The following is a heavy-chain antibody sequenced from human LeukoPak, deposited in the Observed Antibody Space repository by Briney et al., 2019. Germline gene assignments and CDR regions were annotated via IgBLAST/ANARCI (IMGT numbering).Heavy chain of an antibody. D-gene: IGHD1-26*01. CDR1: RFTFNTYG. V-gene: IGHV3-30*03. Sequence: PGGSLRLSCAASRFTFNTYGMQWVRRAPGKGLEWVATISSDGRNQHYADSVQGRFTISRDNSKNTLYLQMDNPRTEDTAVYYCSTDGTPKFEYWGQGTLVTVSS. J-gene: IGHJ4*02. CDR2: ISSDGRNQ. CDR3: STDGTPKFEY.